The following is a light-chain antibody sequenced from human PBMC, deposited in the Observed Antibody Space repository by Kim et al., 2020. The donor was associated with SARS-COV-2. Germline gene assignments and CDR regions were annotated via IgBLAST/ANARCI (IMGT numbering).Light chain of an antibody. CDR3: QQRSNWPIT. Sequence: WTPGEGATHPGRASHSVSSYSAWYQQKPGQAPSLLIYDASNRATGIPARFSGSGSGTDFTLTISSLEPEDFAVYYCQQRSNWPITFGQGTRREIK. J-gene: IGKJ5*01. CDR2: DAS. V-gene: IGKV3-11*01. CDR1: HSVSSY.